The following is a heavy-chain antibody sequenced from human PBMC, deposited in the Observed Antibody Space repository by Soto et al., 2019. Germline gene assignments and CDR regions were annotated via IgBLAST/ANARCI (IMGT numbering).Heavy chain of an antibody. CDR2: IYYSGST. J-gene: IGHJ5*02. CDR3: ARLSQYYYDSSGYPFNWFDP. V-gene: IGHV4-31*03. D-gene: IGHD3-22*01. Sequence: PXETLSLTCTVSGGSISSGGYYWSWIRQHPGKGLEWIGYIYYSGSTYYNPSLKSRVTISVDTSKNQFSLKLSSVTAADTAVYYCARLSQYYYDSSGYPFNWFDPWGQGTLVTVSS. CDR1: GGSISSGGYY.